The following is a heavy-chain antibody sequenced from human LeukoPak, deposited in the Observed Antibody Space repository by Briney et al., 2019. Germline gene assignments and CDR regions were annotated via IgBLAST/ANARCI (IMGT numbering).Heavy chain of an antibody. Sequence: GGSLRLSCAASGFTFSSYGMHWVRQAPGKGLEWVAVMSYAGSEKYYADSVKDRFTISRDNSKSTLYLQMNSLRAEDTAMYYCARAVYYSNYLGYWGQGTLVTVSS. CDR3: ARAVYYSNYLGY. J-gene: IGHJ4*01. V-gene: IGHV3-30*03. D-gene: IGHD3-10*01. CDR1: GFTFSSYG. CDR2: MSYAGSEK.